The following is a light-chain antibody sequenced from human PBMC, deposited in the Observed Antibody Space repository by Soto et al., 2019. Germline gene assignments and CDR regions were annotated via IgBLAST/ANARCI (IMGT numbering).Light chain of an antibody. V-gene: IGKV3D-15*01. CDR3: QQFGDWPS. Sequence: EIRMTQSPATLSVSPGDNATLSCRASQSVSSHVVWYQQKPGQAPRLLISDSSTRAPGIPARFSGSGSGTEFTLTLSRLQFDDFAVYYCQQFGDWPSFGLGTKVEI. CDR2: DSS. J-gene: IGKJ1*01. CDR1: QSVSSH.